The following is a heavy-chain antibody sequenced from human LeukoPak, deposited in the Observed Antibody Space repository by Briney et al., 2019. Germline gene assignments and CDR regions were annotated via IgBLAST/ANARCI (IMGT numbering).Heavy chain of an antibody. CDR1: GGSFSGYY. CDR3: ARLIVVPAARGAFDI. J-gene: IGHJ3*02. V-gene: IGHV4-34*01. Sequence: SETLSLTCAVYGGSFSGYYWSWIRQPPGKGLEWIGEINHSGSTNYNPSLKSRVTISVDTSKNQFSLKLSSVTAADTAVYYCARLIVVPAARGAFDIWGQGTMVTVSS. CDR2: INHSGST. D-gene: IGHD2-2*01.